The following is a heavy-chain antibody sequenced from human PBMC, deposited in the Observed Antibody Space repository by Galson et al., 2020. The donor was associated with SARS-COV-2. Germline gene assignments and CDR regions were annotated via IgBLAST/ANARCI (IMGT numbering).Heavy chain of an antibody. V-gene: IGHV3-30*03. CDR3: ATERDILTGYYNVGGIDY. CDR2: ISYDGSNK. D-gene: IGHD3-9*01. CDR1: GFTFSSYG. Sequence: SLKISCAASGFTFSSYGMHWVRQAPGKGLEWVAVISYDGSNKYYADSVKGRFTISRDNSKNTLYLQMNSLRAEDTAVYYCATERDILTGYYNVGGIDYWGQGTLVTVSS. J-gene: IGHJ4*02.